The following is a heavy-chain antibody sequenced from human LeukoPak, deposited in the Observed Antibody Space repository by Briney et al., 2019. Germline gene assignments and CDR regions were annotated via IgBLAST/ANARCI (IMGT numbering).Heavy chain of an antibody. J-gene: IGHJ2*01. CDR1: GYRFSTSW. D-gene: IGHD3-22*01. Sequence: GESLKISCQGSGYRFSTSWSAWVRQAPGKGLEWVGSIYIGDSDPRYSPSFQGHVTMSADKSVNTASLQWNSLQGSDTGIYYCAKVKRFGYWVFDLWGRGTLVAVSS. CDR2: IYIGDSDP. V-gene: IGHV5-51*01. CDR3: AKVKRFGYWVFDL.